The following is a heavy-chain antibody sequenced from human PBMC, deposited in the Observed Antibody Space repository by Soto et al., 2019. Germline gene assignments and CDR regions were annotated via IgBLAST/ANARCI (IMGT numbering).Heavy chain of an antibody. J-gene: IGHJ6*02. CDR1: GGSISSGDYY. D-gene: IGHD2-15*01. Sequence: SETLSLTCTVSGGSISSGDYYWSWIRQPPGKGLEWIGYIYYSGSTYYNPSLKSRVTISVDTSKNQFSLKLSSVTAADTAVYCCALTGRCSGGSCYDYYGMDVWGQGTTVTVSS. CDR3: ALTGRCSGGSCYDYYGMDV. CDR2: IYYSGST. V-gene: IGHV4-30-4*01.